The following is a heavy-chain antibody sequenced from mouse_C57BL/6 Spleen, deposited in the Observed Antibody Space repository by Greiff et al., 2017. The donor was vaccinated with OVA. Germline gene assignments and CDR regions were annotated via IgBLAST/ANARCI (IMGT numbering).Heavy chain of an antibody. V-gene: IGHV1-66*01. CDR3: AGSDDGYYVFAY. CDR1: GYSFTSYY. J-gene: IGHJ3*01. D-gene: IGHD2-3*01. CDR2: IYPGSGDT. Sequence: QVQLQQSGPELVKPGASVKISCKASGYSFTSYYIHWVKQRPGQGLEWIGWIYPGSGDTKYNEKFKGKATLTADTSSSTAYLQLSSLTSEDSAVDYCAGSDDGYYVFAYWGQGTLVTVSA.